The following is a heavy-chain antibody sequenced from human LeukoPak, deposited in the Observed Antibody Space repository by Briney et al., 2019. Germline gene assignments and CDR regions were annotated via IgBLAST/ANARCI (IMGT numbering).Heavy chain of an antibody. J-gene: IGHJ4*02. CDR2: MNPNSGNT. Sequence: ASVKVSCKASGYTFTSYDINWVRQATGQGLEWMGWMNPNSGNTGYAQKFRGRVTITADKSTSTAYMELTSLRSEDTAVYYCARDPPSVWGQGTLVTVSS. CDR3: ARDPPSV. CDR1: GYTFTSYD. V-gene: IGHV1-8*01.